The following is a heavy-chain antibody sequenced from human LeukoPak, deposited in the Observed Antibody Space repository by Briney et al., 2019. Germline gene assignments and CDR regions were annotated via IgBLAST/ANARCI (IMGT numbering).Heavy chain of an antibody. CDR3: ATVGYCSSTSCSNWFDP. J-gene: IGHJ5*02. D-gene: IGHD2-2*01. CDR2: IIPIFGTA. Sequence: VASVKVSCKASGGTYSSYAISWVRQAPGQGLEWMGGIIPIFGTANYAQKFQGRVTITTDESTSTAYMELSSLRSEDTAVYYCATVGYCSSTSCSNWFDPWGQGTLVTVSS. V-gene: IGHV1-69*05. CDR1: GGTYSSYA.